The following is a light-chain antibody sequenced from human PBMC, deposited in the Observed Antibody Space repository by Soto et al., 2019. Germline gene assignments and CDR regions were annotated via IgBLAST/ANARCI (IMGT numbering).Light chain of an antibody. CDR1: QSVSXY. J-gene: IGKJ4*01. Sequence: EIVLTQSPATXXLSPGERATXSXXASQSVSXYLAWYQQKPGQAPRLLIYDASNRATGIPARFSGSGSGTDFTLTISSLEPEDFAVYYCQQRSNWPPTFGGGTKVEIK. V-gene: IGKV3-11*01. CDR3: QQRSNWPPT. CDR2: DAS.